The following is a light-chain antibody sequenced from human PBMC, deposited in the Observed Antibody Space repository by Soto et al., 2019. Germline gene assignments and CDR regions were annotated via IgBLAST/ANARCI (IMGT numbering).Light chain of an antibody. J-gene: IGKJ5*01. CDR3: QQYEIYPIT. Sequence: DIQMTQSPSTLSASVGDRVTITCRASQNINSWLAWYQQKPGKAPKLLIYKASSLESGVPSRFSGSGSGTEFTLTISSLLPDDFAAYYCQQYEIYPITFGQGTRLEIK. CDR2: KAS. V-gene: IGKV1-5*03. CDR1: QNINSW.